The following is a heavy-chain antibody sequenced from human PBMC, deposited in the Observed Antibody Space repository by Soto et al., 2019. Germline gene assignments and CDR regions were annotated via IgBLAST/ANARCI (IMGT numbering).Heavy chain of an antibody. CDR1: GFTFSSYA. CDR3: ARPFKSYGPYYYYGMDV. J-gene: IGHJ6*02. D-gene: IGHD3-16*01. CDR2: ISYDGSNK. Sequence: GGSLRLSCAASGFTFSSYAMHWVRQAPGKGLEWVAVISYDGSNKYYADSVKGRFTISRDNSKNTLYLQMNSLRAEDTAVYYCARPFKSYGPYYYYGMDVWGQGTTVTVSS. V-gene: IGHV3-30-3*01.